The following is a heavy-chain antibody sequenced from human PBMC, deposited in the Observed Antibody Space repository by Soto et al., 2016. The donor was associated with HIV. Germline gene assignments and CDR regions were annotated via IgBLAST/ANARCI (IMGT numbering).Heavy chain of an antibody. D-gene: IGHD1-26*01. CDR2: IYNSGST. V-gene: IGHV4-31*03. Sequence: QVQLQESGPGLVKPSQTLSLTCTVSGGSISSGGYYWSWIRQHPGKGLEWIGYIYNSGSTYYNPSLKSRVTISVDTSKNQFSLKLSSVTAADTAVYYCARDRRFGRSDYYYYGMDVVGPRDHGHRLL. J-gene: IGHJ6*02. CDR1: GGSISSGGYY. CDR3: ARDRRFGRSDYYYYGMDV.